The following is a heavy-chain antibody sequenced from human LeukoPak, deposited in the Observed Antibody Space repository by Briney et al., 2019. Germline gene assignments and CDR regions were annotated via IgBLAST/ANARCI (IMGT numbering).Heavy chain of an antibody. J-gene: IGHJ4*02. CDR3: ASELPGIAAAGTVDY. CDR1: GFTFSDYY. D-gene: IGHD6-13*01. CDR2: ISSSGSTI. Sequence: GGSLRLSRAASGFTFSDYYMSWIRQAPGKGLEWVSYISSSGSTIYYADSVKGRFTISRDNAKNSLYLQMNSLRAEDTAVYYCASELPGIAAAGTVDYWGQGTLVTVSS. V-gene: IGHV3-11*01.